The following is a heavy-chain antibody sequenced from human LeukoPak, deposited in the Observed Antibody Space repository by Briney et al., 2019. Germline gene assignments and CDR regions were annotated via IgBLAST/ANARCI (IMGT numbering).Heavy chain of an antibody. J-gene: IGHJ5*02. D-gene: IGHD3-10*01. CDR1: GGSISSSSYY. CDR2: IYYSGTT. Sequence: SETLSLTCTVSGGSISSSSYYWGWIRQPPGKGLEWNGSIYYSGTTYYNPSLKSRVTISLDTSRNQFSLKLSSVTAADTAVYYCARDTGGTYYGSGTYYSPGWFDPWGQGTLVTVSS. CDR3: ARDTGGTYYGSGTYYSPGWFDP. V-gene: IGHV4-39*07.